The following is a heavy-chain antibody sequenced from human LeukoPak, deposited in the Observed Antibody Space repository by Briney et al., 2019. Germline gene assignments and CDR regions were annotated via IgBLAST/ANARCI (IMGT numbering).Heavy chain of an antibody. D-gene: IGHD3-22*01. V-gene: IGHV1-8*02. J-gene: IGHJ4*02. Sequence: GASVKVSCKASGYTFTSYGISWVRQAPGQGLEWMGWMNPNSGNTGYAQKFQGRVTMTRNTSISTAYMELSSLRSEDTAVYYCARTRLEYYDSSGYDFDYWGQGTLVTVSS. CDR1: GYTFTSYG. CDR3: ARTRLEYYDSSGYDFDY. CDR2: MNPNSGNT.